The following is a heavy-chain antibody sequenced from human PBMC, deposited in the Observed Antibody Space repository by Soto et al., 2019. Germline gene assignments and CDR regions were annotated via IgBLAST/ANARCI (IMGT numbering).Heavy chain of an antibody. J-gene: IGHJ4*02. D-gene: IGHD1-1*01. CDR1: GFTFSMYW. V-gene: IGHV3-74*01. CDR2: INDDGISM. CDR3: TRGPRSTSTGTGAF. Sequence: PGGSLRLSCAASGFTFSMYWMHWVRQVPGKGPEWVSRINDDGISMNYADSVKGRFTISRDNAKNTLYLQTNALRVEDTAVYYCTRGPRSTSTGTGAFWGQGTLVTVSS.